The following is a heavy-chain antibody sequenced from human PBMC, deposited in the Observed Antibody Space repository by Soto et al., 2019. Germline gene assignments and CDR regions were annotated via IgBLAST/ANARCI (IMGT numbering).Heavy chain of an antibody. CDR2: INAGNGNT. Sequence: ASVKGSFKASGYTFTSYAMHWGGPAPRQRLEWMGWINAGNGNTKYSQKFQGRVTITRDTSASTAYMELSSLRSEDTAVYYCASIRAVAHTYYYYGMDVWGQGTTVTVSS. V-gene: IGHV1-3*01. CDR1: GYTFTSYA. CDR3: ASIRAVAHTYYYYGMDV. J-gene: IGHJ6*02. D-gene: IGHD6-19*01.